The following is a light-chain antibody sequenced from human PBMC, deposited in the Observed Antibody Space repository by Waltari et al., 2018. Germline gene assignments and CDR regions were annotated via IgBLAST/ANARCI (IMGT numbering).Light chain of an antibody. CDR2: HAS. Sequence: EILLTQSPDTLSVSPGERVTLYCRASESIATNLAWYQQRPGQAPRLLIFHASSRATDIPAKFSGSGSGTEFTLTISSLQAEDFAVYYCQQYNNWPPSTFGQGTKVEFK. CDR1: ESIATN. V-gene: IGKV3-15*01. J-gene: IGKJ1*01. CDR3: QQYNNWPPST.